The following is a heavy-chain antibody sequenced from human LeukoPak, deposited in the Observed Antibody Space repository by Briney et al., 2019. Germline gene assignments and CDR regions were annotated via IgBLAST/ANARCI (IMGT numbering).Heavy chain of an antibody. CDR2: ISSGSSTI. CDR1: GFTFSSYS. V-gene: IGHV3-48*01. CDR3: ARGKGWFDP. J-gene: IGHJ5*02. Sequence: PGGSLRLSCAASGFTFSSYSMNWVRQVPGKGLEWISYISSGSSTIYYADSVKGRFTISRDSAKNSLYLQMNSLRAEDTAVYYCARGKGWFDPWGQGTLVTVSS.